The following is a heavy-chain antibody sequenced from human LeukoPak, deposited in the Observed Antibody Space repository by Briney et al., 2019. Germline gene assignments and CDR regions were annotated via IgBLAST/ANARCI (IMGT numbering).Heavy chain of an antibody. V-gene: IGHV4-39*01. CDR2: IYYDGTT. CDR1: GDSLRNSGSY. D-gene: IGHD4-17*01. Sequence: PSETLSLTCTVSGDSLRNSGSYWVWNRQPSGKGLEWIGSIYYDGTTYHNPSPKSRVIISADTSKSQFSLKMISVTAADTAVYWCVRRQHYGDPHWGQGTLVTVST. CDR3: VRRQHYGDPH. J-gene: IGHJ4*02.